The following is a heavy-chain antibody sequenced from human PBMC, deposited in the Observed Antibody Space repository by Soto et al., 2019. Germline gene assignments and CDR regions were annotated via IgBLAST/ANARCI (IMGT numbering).Heavy chain of an antibody. CDR1: GFTFSSYA. Sequence: EVQLLESGGGLVQPGGSLRLSCAASGFTFSSYAMSWVRQAPGKGLEWLSSITASGGSPYYADSVKGRFTISRDNSQNSLFFQVNSLRAEDTAIYFCAKETSRGVAAYFDYWGQGALVTVSS. J-gene: IGHJ4*02. D-gene: IGHD6-19*01. CDR3: AKETSRGVAAYFDY. CDR2: ITASGGSP. V-gene: IGHV3-23*01.